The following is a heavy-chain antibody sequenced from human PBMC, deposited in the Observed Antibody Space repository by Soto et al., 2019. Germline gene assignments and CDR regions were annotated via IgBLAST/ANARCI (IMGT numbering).Heavy chain of an antibody. V-gene: IGHV3-11*01. Sequence: GGSLRLSCAASGFTFSDYYMSWIRQAPGKGLEWVSYISSSGSTIYYADSVKGRFTISRDNAKNSLYLQMNSLRAEDTAVYYCARDFFYFGQLYYFDYWGQGTLVTVSS. CDR1: GFTFSDYY. CDR3: ARDFFYFGQLYYFDY. CDR2: ISSSGSTI. D-gene: IGHD3-9*01. J-gene: IGHJ4*02.